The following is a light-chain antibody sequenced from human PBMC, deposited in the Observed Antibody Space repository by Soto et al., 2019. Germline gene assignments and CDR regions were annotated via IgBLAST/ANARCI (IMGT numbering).Light chain of an antibody. Sequence: DIQMTQSPSSLSASVGDRVTITCRASQSISSYLNWYQQKPGKAPKLLIYAASSLQSGVPSRFSGSGSGTDFTLTISSLQPEDFGTYYCQQRYSTPRTFGQGTKV. CDR2: AAS. CDR3: QQRYSTPRT. J-gene: IGKJ1*01. CDR1: QSISSY. V-gene: IGKV1-39*01.